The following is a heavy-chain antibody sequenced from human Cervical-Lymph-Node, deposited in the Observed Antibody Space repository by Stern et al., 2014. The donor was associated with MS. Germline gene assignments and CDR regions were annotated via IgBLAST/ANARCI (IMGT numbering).Heavy chain of an antibody. CDR3: AKEGILVASFDY. CDR1: GFTFSSYA. D-gene: IGHD6-19*01. CDR2: ISARGDST. J-gene: IGHJ4*02. Sequence: EVQLVESGGSLVQPGGSLRLSCAASGFTFSSYAMSWVRQAPGKGLEWVSVISARGDSTYYADSVKGRFTISRDNSKNTLYLQMNSLRADDTAVYYCAKEGILVASFDYWGQGTLVTVSS. V-gene: IGHV3-23*04.